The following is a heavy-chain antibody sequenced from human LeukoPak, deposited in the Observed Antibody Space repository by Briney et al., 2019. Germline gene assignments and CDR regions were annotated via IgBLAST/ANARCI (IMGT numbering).Heavy chain of an antibody. J-gene: IGHJ3*02. Sequence: PGGSLRLSCAASGFTFSGYSMNWFRQAPGRGLEWVSYISSTSTTIYYKDSVKGRFTISRDNAKNSLYLHMTSLRVEDTAVYYCVRNAGDDAFDIWGQGTMVTVSS. CDR2: ISSTSTTI. D-gene: IGHD4-17*01. CDR1: GFTFSGYS. V-gene: IGHV3-48*01. CDR3: VRNAGDDAFDI.